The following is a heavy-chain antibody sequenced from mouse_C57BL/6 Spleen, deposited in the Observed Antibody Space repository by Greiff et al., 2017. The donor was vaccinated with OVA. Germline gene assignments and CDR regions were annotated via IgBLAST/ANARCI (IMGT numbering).Heavy chain of an antibody. Sequence: VQLQQPGAELVRPGSSVKLSCKASGYTFTSYWMHWVKQRPIQGLEWIGNIDPSDSETHYNQKFKDKATLTVDKSSSTAYMQLSSLTSEDSAVYYCASYYYGSSYWYFDVWGTGTTVTVSS. CDR1: GYTFTSYW. CDR3: ASYYYGSSYWYFDV. CDR2: IDPSDSET. V-gene: IGHV1-52*01. D-gene: IGHD1-1*01. J-gene: IGHJ1*03.